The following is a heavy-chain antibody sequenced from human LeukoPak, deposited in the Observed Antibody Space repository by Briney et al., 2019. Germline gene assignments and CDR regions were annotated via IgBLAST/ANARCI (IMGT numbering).Heavy chain of an antibody. CDR1: GFIFSNYA. J-gene: IGHJ6*02. Sequence: GGSLRLSCAASGFIFSNYAACWVRQAPGEGLEWVSVISGGGAATYADSVKGRFTISRDNSRNTVYLQMDNLRDEDLAVYYCVRSTGYFYYGMDVWGQGTTVTVS. V-gene: IGHV3-23*01. CDR3: VRSTGYFYYGMDV. CDR2: ISGGGAA.